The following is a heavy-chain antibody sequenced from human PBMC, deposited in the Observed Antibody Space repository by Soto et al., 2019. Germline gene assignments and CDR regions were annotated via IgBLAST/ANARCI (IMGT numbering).Heavy chain of an antibody. CDR3: ARVLGDYSSSWYYTHFDY. D-gene: IGHD6-13*01. Sequence: SETLSLTCTVSGGSISSYYWSWIRQPPGKGLEWIGYIYYSGSTNYNPSLKSRVTISVDTSKNQFSLKLSSVTAADTAVYYCARVLGDYSSSWYYTHFDYWGQGTLVTVSS. J-gene: IGHJ4*02. CDR2: IYYSGST. CDR1: GGSISSYY. V-gene: IGHV4-59*01.